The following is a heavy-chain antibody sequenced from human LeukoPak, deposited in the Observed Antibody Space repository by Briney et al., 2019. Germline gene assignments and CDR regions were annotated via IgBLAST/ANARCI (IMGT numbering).Heavy chain of an antibody. J-gene: IGHJ4*02. CDR3: ARGNGYYDSSGSDY. CDR1: GGSISSSSYY. Sequence: SETLSLTCSVSGGSISSSSYYWDWIRQPPGKGLEWIGSIYYSGSTYYNPSLKSRVTISVDTSKNQFSLKLSSVTAADTAVYYCARGNGYYDSSGSDYWGQGTLVTVSS. D-gene: IGHD3-22*01. V-gene: IGHV4-39*01. CDR2: IYYSGST.